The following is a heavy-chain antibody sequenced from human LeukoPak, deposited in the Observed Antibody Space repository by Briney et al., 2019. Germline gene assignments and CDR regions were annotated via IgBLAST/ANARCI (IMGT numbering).Heavy chain of an antibody. D-gene: IGHD3-16*02. V-gene: IGHV3-7*03. CDR2: IKYDGSEK. CDR3: ARDEGVSHVTYRLDY. Sequence: GGSLRLSCAASGFTFSDYMMSWVRQAPGKGLEWLANIKYDGSEKYLVDSVKGRFIISRDNSKNSLYLQMNSLRAEDTAVYYCARDEGVSHVTYRLDYWGQGTLVTVSS. CDR1: GFTFSDYM. J-gene: IGHJ4*02.